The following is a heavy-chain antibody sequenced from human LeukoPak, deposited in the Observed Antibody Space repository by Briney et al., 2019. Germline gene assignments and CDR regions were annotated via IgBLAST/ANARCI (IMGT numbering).Heavy chain of an antibody. CDR2: IYTSGST. D-gene: IGHD5-24*01. V-gene: IGHV4-4*07. CDR3: ARVSPPQRRDGYKYTPGYFDY. J-gene: IGHJ4*02. CDR1: GGSISSYY. Sequence: SETLSLTCTVSGGSISSYYWSWIRQPAGKGLEWIGRIYTSGSTNYNPSLKSRVTMSVDTSKNQFSLKLSSVTAADTAVYYCARVSPPQRRDGYKYTPGYFDYWGQXTLVTVSS.